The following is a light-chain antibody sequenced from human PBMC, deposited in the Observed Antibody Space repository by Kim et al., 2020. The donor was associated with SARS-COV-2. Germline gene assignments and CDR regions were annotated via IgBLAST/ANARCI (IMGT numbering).Light chain of an antibody. Sequence: DIVMTQTPLSLSVTPGQPASISCRSSQSLLYRDGKTYLSWYLQKTGQPPQLLIYEVSSRFSGVSDRFTGSGSGTDFTLRISRVGAGDVGIYYCMQGTNLRTVGEGTKVDIK. J-gene: IGKJ1*01. CDR3: MQGTNLRT. CDR2: EVS. V-gene: IGKV2-29*02. CDR1: QSLLYRDGKTY.